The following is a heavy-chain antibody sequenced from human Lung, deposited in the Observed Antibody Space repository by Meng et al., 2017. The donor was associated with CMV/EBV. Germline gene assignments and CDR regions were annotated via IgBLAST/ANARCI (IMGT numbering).Heavy chain of an antibody. V-gene: IGHV1-18*04. J-gene: IGHJ6*02. D-gene: IGHD6-13*01. CDR1: GYTFTSYG. Sequence: ASVKVSCKASGYTFTSYGISWVRQAPGQGLEWMGWISAYNGNTNYVQKLQGRVTMTTDTSTSTAYMELRSLRSDDTAAYYCARDDIAAAGLYGMDVWGQGTTVTVSS. CDR2: ISAYNGNT. CDR3: ARDDIAAAGLYGMDV.